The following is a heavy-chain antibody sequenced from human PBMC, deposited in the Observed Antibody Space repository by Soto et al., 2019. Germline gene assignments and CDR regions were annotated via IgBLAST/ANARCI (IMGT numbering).Heavy chain of an antibody. CDR1: GGTFSTYT. Sequence: QVQLVQSGAEVRKRGSSVKVSCKASGGTFSTYTIYWVRQAPGQGLEWMGRISPLFGTVKYAQNFQDIVTCTSEESTTTAYMELTALGSEDTAVYYRARRLDDRAEEEFDGWGEGTAVTVSA. CDR3: ARRLDDRAEEEFDG. J-gene: IGHJ3*01. D-gene: IGHD3-16*01. V-gene: IGHV1-69*18. CDR2: ISPLFGTV.